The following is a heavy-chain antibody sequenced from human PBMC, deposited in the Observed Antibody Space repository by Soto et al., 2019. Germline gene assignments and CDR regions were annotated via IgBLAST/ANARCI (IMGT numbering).Heavy chain of an antibody. CDR2: IKPGTGDT. CDR1: GYSFTSHV. J-gene: IGHJ4*02. CDR3: ARGYYYDSSGYYLDH. D-gene: IGHD3-22*01. Sequence: ASVKVSCKASGYSFTSHVIHWVRQAAGERLEWMGWIKPGTGDTKYLQKLQGRVTISRDTSANIVYMELSSLRSEDTAVYYCARGYYYDSSGYYLDHWGKGTLVTGSS. V-gene: IGHV1-3*01.